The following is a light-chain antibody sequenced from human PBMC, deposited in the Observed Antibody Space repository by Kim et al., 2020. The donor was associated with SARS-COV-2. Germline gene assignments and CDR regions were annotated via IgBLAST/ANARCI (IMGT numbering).Light chain of an antibody. CDR2: DAS. Sequence: EIVLTQSPGTRSLSPGERATLSCRASQSVSSNLALYQQRPGQAPSLLMYDASTRATGIPDRFSGSGSGTDFTLTISRLEPEDFAVYYCQQYGRPPQTFGQGTKVDIK. CDR3: QQYGRPPQT. V-gene: IGKV3-20*01. CDR1: QSVSSN. J-gene: IGKJ1*01.